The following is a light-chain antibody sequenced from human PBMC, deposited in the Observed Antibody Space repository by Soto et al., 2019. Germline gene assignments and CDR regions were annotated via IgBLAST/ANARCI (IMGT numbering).Light chain of an antibody. V-gene: IGLV2-14*01. CDR1: SSDVGDYNY. CDR2: DVS. Sequence: QSALTQPASVSGSPGQSITISCTGTSSDVGDYNYVSWYQQHPGKAPKLMIYDVSNRPSGVSNLFSGSKSGNTASLTVSGQQADDEADYYCSSYTSSSTLVFGGGTKLTVL. CDR3: SSYTSSSTLV. J-gene: IGLJ2*01.